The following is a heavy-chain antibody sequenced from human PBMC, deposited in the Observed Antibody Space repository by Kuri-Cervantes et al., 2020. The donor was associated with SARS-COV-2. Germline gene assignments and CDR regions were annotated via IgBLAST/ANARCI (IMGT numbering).Heavy chain of an antibody. V-gene: IGHV3-21*01. J-gene: IGHJ4*02. CDR3: ARDQYDILTGYYKPNDY. CDR2: ISSSSSYI. Sequence: GESLKISCAASGFTFSSYDMNWVRQAPGKGLEWVSSISSSSSYIYYADSVKGRFTISRGNAKNSLYLQMNSLRAEDTAVYYCARDQYDILTGYYKPNDYWGQGTLVTVSS. D-gene: IGHD3-9*01. CDR1: GFTFSSYD.